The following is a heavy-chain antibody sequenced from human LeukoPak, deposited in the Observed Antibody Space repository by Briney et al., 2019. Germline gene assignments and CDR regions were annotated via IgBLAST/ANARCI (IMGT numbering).Heavy chain of an antibody. Sequence: ASVKVSCKASGYTFTSYGISWVRQAPGQGLEWMGWISAYNGNTNYAQKLQGRVTMTTDTSTSTAYMELRNLRSDDTAVYYCARYSGSYTRGYFDYWGQGTLVTVSS. V-gene: IGHV1-18*01. CDR3: ARYSGSYTRGYFDY. J-gene: IGHJ4*02. CDR1: GYTFTSYG. D-gene: IGHD1-26*01. CDR2: ISAYNGNT.